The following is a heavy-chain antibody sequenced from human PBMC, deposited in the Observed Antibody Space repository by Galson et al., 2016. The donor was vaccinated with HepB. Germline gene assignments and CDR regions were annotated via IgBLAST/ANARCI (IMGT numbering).Heavy chain of an antibody. J-gene: IGHJ4*02. CDR2: IYYSGST. V-gene: IGHV4-39*01. Sequence: PGKGLEWIGSIYYSGSTYYNPSLKSRVTISVDTSKDQFSLKLSSVTAADTAVYYCARHGGTFYDYVWGTLRKYYFDSWGQGTLVTVSS. D-gene: IGHD3-16*01. CDR3: ARHGGTFYDYVWGTLRKYYFDS.